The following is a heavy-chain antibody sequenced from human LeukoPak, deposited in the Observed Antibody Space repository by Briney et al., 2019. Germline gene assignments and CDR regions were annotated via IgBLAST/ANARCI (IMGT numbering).Heavy chain of an antibody. CDR2: INHSGST. J-gene: IGHJ5*02. CDR1: GGSFSGYY. CDR3: ARVYYGSGSPQFDP. V-gene: IGHV4-34*01. D-gene: IGHD3-10*01. Sequence: SETLSLTCAVYGGSFSGYYWSWIRQPPGKGLEWIGEINHSGSTIYNPSLKSRVTISVDTSKNQFSLKLSSVTAADTAVYYCARVYYGSGSPQFDPWGQGTLVTVSS.